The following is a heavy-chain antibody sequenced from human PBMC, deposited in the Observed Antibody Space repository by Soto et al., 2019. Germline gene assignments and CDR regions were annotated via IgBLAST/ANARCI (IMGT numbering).Heavy chain of an antibody. Sequence: SETLSLTCTVSGGSISSGGYYWSWIRQHPGRGLEWIGYIYYSGSTYYNPSLKSRVTISVDTSKNQFSLKLSSVTAADTAVYYCARGVLGHCSSTSCGNWFDPWGQGTLVTVSS. D-gene: IGHD2-2*01. J-gene: IGHJ5*02. V-gene: IGHV4-31*03. CDR2: IYYSGST. CDR3: ARGVLGHCSSTSCGNWFDP. CDR1: GGSISSGGYY.